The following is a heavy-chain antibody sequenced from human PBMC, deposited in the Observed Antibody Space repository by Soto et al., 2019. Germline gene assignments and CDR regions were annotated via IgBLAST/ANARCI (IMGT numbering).Heavy chain of an antibody. V-gene: IGHV4-34*01. CDR2: INHSGST. CDR3: ARVVGPAAMRAYAGRFDY. J-gene: IGHJ4*02. Sequence: SETLSLTCAVYGGSFSGYYWSWIRQPPGKGLEWIGEINHSGSTNYNPSLKSRVTISVDTSKNQFSLKLSSVTAADTAVYYCARVVGPAAMRAYAGRFDYWGQGSLVPVSS. D-gene: IGHD2-2*01. CDR1: GGSFSGYY.